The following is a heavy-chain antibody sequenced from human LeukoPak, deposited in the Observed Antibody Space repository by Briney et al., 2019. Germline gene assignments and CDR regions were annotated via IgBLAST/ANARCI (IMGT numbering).Heavy chain of an antibody. D-gene: IGHD5-12*01. CDR3: ARTYSGYDKFSFDY. J-gene: IGHJ4*02. Sequence: SVKVSCKASGGTFSSYAISWVRQAPGQGLEWMGGIIPIFGTANYAQKFQGRVTITADESTSTAYMELSSLRSEDTAVYYCARTYSGYDKFSFDYWGQGTLVTVSS. CDR2: IIPIFGTA. CDR1: GGTFSSYA. V-gene: IGHV1-69*13.